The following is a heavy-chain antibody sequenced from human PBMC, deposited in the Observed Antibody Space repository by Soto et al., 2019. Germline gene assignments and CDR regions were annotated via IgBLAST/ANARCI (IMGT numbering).Heavy chain of an antibody. V-gene: IGHV1-18*01. CDR2: ISAYNGNT. J-gene: IGHJ5*02. D-gene: IGHD3-3*01. CDR3: ARDNSTNTGGITIFLFDP. CDR1: GYTFTSYG. Sequence: ASVKVSGKASGYTFTSYGISWVRQAPGQGLEWMGWISAYNGNTNYAQKLQGRVTMTTDTSTSTAYMELRSLRSDDTAVYYCARDNSTNTGGITIFLFDPWGQGTLVTVSS.